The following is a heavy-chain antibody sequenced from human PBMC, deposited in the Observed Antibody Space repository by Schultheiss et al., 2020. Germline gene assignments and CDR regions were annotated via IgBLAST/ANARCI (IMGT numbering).Heavy chain of an antibody. J-gene: IGHJ4*02. CDR2: IYHSGST. Sequence: SETLSLTCAVYGGSFSGYYWSWIRQPPGKGLEWIGEIYHSGSTNYNPSLKSRVTMSVDTSKNQFSLKLSSVTAADTAVYYCASDPSVAGTGFDYWGQGTLVTVSS. V-gene: IGHV4-34*01. CDR1: GGSFSGYY. CDR3: ASDPSVAGTGFDY. D-gene: IGHD6-19*01.